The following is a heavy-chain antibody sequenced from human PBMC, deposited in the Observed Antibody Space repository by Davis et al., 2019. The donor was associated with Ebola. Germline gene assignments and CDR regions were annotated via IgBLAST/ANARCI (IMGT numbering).Heavy chain of an antibody. CDR2: IKQDGSEK. CDR1: GFTIGNYW. CDR3: ASTQTFDY. Sequence: GESLKISCAVSGFTIGNYWMSWVRQAPGKGLEWVANIKQDGSEKNYVDSVKGRFTIFRDNTKSSLHLQMNSLTVDDTAVYCCASTQTFDYWGQGALVTVSP. V-gene: IGHV3-7*01. J-gene: IGHJ4*02.